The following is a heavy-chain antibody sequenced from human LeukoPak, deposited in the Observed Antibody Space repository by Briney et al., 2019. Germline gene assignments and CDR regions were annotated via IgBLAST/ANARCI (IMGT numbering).Heavy chain of an antibody. CDR1: GFTLSSYT. J-gene: IGHJ4*02. Sequence: GGSLRLSCAASGFTLSSYTMNWVRQAPGKGLEWVSSITSSSSYIYYADSVKGRFTISRDNAKNSLYLQMNSLRAEDTAVYYCARDRYGSYAFDYWGQGTLVTVSS. V-gene: IGHV3-21*01. CDR3: ARDRYGSYAFDY. CDR2: ITSSSSYI. D-gene: IGHD1-26*01.